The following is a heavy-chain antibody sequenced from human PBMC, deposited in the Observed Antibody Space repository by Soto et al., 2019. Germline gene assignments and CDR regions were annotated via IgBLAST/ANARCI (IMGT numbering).Heavy chain of an antibody. D-gene: IGHD2-15*01. CDR3: ARDREYCSGDNCYETGYDY. CDR1: GFTFSSYW. J-gene: IGHJ4*02. V-gene: IGHV3-74*01. Sequence: GGSPRLSCAASGFTFSSYWMHWVRQAPGKGLVWVSRINSDGSSTSYADSVKGRFTISRDNAKNSVYLQMDSLRAEDTAVYYCARDREYCSGDNCYETGYDYWGQGTLVTVSS. CDR2: INSDGSST.